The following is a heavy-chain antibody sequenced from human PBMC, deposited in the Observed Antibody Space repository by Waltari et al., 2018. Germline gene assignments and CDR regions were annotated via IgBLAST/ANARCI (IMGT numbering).Heavy chain of an antibody. CDR3: AREICSGAKCYDTFDV. CDR1: GFPFQSYE. D-gene: IGHD2-2*01. CDR2: ISSSGDNI. V-gene: IGHV3-48*03. Sequence: EVQLVESGGGLVQPGGSLRLSCAASGFPFQSYEMDWVRQAPGKGLEWVSYISSSGDNILYADSVKGRFIISRDDAKNSLYLQMFSLRAEDTAVYYCAREICSGAKCYDTFDVWGQGTVVTVS. J-gene: IGHJ3*01.